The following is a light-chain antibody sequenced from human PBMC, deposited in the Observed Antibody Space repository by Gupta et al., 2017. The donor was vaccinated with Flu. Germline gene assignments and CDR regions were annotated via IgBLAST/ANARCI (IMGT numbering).Light chain of an antibody. J-gene: IGLJ3*02. Sequence: QSALPQPASVSGSPGQSITISCTGTSNDVGGYSYVSWYQQRPGKAPKLMSYEVTSRPSGVSNRFSGSKAGNTASPTISGLQAEDEAYYYCSSYASSTTPVFGGGTELTVL. CDR1: SNDVGGYSY. CDR3: SSYASSTTPV. CDR2: EVT. V-gene: IGLV2-14*01.